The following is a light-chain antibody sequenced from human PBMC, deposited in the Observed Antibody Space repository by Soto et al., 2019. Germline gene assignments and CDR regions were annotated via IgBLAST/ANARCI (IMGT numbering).Light chain of an antibody. CDR2: GAS. V-gene: IGKV1-6*01. CDR3: LQDRSHFWT. CDR1: QDIRNY. J-gene: IGKJ1*01. Sequence: AIQVTQSPTSLSASVGDRVTITCRSSQDIRNYLGWYQQKPGKAPQLLIYGASSLQRGVSSRFSGSGFGTDFTLTISSLQPEDSAIYYCLQDRSHFWTFGQGTKVEI.